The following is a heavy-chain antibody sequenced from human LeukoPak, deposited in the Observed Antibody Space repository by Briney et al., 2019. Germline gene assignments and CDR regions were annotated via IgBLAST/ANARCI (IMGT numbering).Heavy chain of an antibody. D-gene: IGHD1-26*01. J-gene: IGHJ4*02. CDR3: ARDKIVGATNFDY. V-gene: IGHV3-7*01. CDR2: IRQDGSEK. CDR1: GFTFSSYW. Sequence: GGSLRLSCAASGFTFSSYWMSWVRQAPGKGLEWVANIRQDGSEKYYVDSVKGRFTISRDNAKNSLYLQMNSLRAEDTAVYYCARDKIVGATNFDYWGQGTLVTVSS.